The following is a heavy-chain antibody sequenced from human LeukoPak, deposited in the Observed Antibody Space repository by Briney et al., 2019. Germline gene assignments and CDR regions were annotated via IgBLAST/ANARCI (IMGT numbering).Heavy chain of an antibody. CDR2: IRSKADGGTA. V-gene: IGHV3-15*01. Sequence: PGGSLRLSCAASGFTFSSYGMHWVRQAPGKGLEWVGRIRSKADGGTAHYGTPVKGRFTISRDDSKDTLYLQMNSLKDEDTGVYYCTTGGRDFWGQGTLVTVSS. J-gene: IGHJ4*02. CDR1: GFTFSSYG. CDR3: TTGGRDF.